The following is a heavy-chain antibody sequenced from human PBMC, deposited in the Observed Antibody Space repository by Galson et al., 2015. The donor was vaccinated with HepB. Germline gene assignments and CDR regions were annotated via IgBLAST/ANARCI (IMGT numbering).Heavy chain of an antibody. Sequence: SLRLSCAASGFTVSSHYMSWVRQAPGKGLEWVSLIYSGGNTYYADSVKGRFTISRDNSKNTLYLQMNSLRAEDTAVYYCARDSPQNYYGMDVWGQGTTVTVSS. V-gene: IGHV3-66*01. CDR2: IYSGGNT. CDR1: GFTVSSHY. CDR3: ARDSPQNYYGMDV. J-gene: IGHJ6*02.